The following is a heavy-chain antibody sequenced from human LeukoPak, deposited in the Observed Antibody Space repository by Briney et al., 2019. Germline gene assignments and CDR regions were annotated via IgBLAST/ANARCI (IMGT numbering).Heavy chain of an antibody. Sequence: PSETLSLTCTVSGGSISSGDYYWSWIRQPPGKGLEWIGYIYYSGSTYYNPSLKSRVTISVDTSKNQFSLKLSSVTAADTAVYYCARDKRTTGLDYWSQGTLVTVSS. V-gene: IGHV4-30-4*01. CDR2: IYYSGST. J-gene: IGHJ4*02. D-gene: IGHD2/OR15-2a*01. CDR1: GGSISSGDYY. CDR3: ARDKRTTGLDY.